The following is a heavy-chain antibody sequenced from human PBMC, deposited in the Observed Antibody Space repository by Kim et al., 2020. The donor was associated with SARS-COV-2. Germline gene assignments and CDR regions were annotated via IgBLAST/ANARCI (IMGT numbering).Heavy chain of an antibody. V-gene: IGHV1-8*01. J-gene: IGHJ5*02. Sequence: FQGRVTMTRNTSISTAYMELSSLRSEDTAVYYCARAPRGYSGYDYNWFDPWGQGTLVTVSS. D-gene: IGHD5-12*01. CDR3: ARAPRGYSGYDYNWFDP.